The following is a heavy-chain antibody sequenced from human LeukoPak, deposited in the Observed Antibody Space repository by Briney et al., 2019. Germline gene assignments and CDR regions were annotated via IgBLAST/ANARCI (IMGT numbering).Heavy chain of an antibody. CDR2: IYYSGST. J-gene: IGHJ4*02. Sequence: SETLSLTCTVSGGSISSYYWSWIRQPPGKGLEWIGYIYYSGSTNYNPSLKSRVTISVDTSKNQFSLKLSSVTAADTAVYYYARDNYYDFWSGSLDYWGQGTLVTVSS. CDR3: ARDNYYDFWSGSLDY. V-gene: IGHV4-59*01. CDR1: GGSISSYY. D-gene: IGHD3-3*01.